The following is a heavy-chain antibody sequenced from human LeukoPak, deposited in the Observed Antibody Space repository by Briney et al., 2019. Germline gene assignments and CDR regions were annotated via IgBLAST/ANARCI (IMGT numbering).Heavy chain of an antibody. CDR1: GTSITRTY. Sequence: SETLSLTCTVSGTSITRTYWSWIRQPPGRGRESVGYVYDTGDTNYNPSLKSRVTMSLDTSKNQFSLTLSSVTAADTAIYYCARRATSGNYQMLHFDSWGQGILVTVSS. CDR2: VYDTGDT. D-gene: IGHD1-7*01. J-gene: IGHJ4*02. V-gene: IGHV4-59*08. CDR3: ARRATSGNYQMLHFDS.